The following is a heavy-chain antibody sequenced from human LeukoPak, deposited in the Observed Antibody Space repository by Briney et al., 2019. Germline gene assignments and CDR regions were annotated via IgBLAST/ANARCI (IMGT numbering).Heavy chain of an antibody. CDR1: GFTVSSNY. J-gene: IGHJ4*02. CDR3: AKDTAVVPNLFDY. V-gene: IGHV3-53*01. D-gene: IGHD5-18*01. CDR2: IYSGGST. Sequence: PGGSLRLSCAASGFTVSSNYMSWVRQAPGKGLEWVSVIYSGGSTYYADSVKGRFTISRDTSKNTLDLQMNSLRAEDTAVYYCAKDTAVVPNLFDYWGQGTLVTVSS.